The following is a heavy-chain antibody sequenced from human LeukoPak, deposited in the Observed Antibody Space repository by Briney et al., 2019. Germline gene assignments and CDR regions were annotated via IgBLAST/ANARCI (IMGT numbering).Heavy chain of an antibody. J-gene: IGHJ5*02. CDR3: ARELGWFDP. CDR2: INPSGGST. CDR1: GYTFTSYY. Sequence: ALVKVSCKASGYTFTSYYMHRVRQAPGQGLEWMGIINPSGGSTSYAQKFQGRVTMTRDMSTSTVYMELSSLRSEDTAVYYCARELGWFDPWGQGTLVTVSS. V-gene: IGHV1-46*01.